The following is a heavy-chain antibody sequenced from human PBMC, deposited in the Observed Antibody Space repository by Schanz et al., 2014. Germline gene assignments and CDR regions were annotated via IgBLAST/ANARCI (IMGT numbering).Heavy chain of an antibody. CDR2: SSYSGSS. V-gene: IGHV4-59*01. J-gene: IGHJ4*02. CDR3: ARTIAYGGSSGYFDY. Sequence: WTWIRQPPGKGLEWIGYSSYSGSSGYNASLESRVTISLDLSKSQVSLTLTSVTAADTAVYYCARTIAYGGSSGYFDYWGQGTLVTVSS. D-gene: IGHD4-17*01.